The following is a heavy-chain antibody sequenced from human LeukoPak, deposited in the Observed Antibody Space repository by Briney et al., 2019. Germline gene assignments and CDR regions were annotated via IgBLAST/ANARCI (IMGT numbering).Heavy chain of an antibody. D-gene: IGHD2-8*01. CDR2: ISSSTTFI. V-gene: IGHV3-21*01. Sequence: GGSLTLSCAASGFSFSSFSMNWVRQAPGKGLEWVPSISSSTTFIDYADSVKGRFTNSRDSAKDSLYLQMSSLRAEDTAVYYCARGEPGFGVLPTVLDNWGQGALVTVSS. CDR3: ARGEPGFGVLPTVLDN. J-gene: IGHJ4*02. CDR1: GFSFSSFS.